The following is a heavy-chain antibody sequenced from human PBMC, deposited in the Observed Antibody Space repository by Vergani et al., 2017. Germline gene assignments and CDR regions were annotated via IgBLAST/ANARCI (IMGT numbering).Heavy chain of an antibody. CDR1: GFFFSDYY. D-gene: IGHD3-10*01. CDR3: ARDYLDFSGSGSPYYFDH. V-gene: IGHV3-11*04. Sequence: QVQLVESGGGLVKPGGSLRLSCTASGFFFSDYYMSWLRQAPGKGLEWISYIASSDTTVYYADSVKGRFTISRDNAKNSLYLKMNSLRAEDTAVYYCARDYLDFSGSGSPYYFDHWGQGTQVTVSS. CDR2: IASSDTTV. J-gene: IGHJ4*02.